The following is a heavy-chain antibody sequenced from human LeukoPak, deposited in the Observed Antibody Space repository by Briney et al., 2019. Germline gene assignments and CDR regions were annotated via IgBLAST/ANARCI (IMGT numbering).Heavy chain of an antibody. J-gene: IGHJ6*03. D-gene: IGHD3-10*01. V-gene: IGHV3-23*01. CDR1: GGSISSSSYY. CDR3: AKARYRDYGSGSYGLDYYYYYMDV. Sequence: ASETLSLTCTVSGGSISSSSYYWGWIRQPPGKGLEWVSAISGSGGSTYYADSVKGRFTISRDNAKNSLYLQMNSLRAEDTAVYYCAKARYRDYGSGSYGLDYYYYYMDVWGKGTTVTISS. CDR2: ISGSGGST.